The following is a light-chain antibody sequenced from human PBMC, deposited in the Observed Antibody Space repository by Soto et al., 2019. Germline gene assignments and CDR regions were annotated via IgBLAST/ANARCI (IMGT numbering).Light chain of an antibody. J-gene: IGKJ4*01. CDR1: QSISTF. CDR2: SAS. CDR3: QQSYSAPLT. V-gene: IGKV1-39*01. Sequence: DLQMTQSPSSLSASVGDRVTISCRASQSISTFLLWYQQRPGEAPKVLIYSASRLQSGAPSRFSGSGSGAEFTLTINSLQPEDLATYYCQQSYSAPLTFGGGTKVEIK.